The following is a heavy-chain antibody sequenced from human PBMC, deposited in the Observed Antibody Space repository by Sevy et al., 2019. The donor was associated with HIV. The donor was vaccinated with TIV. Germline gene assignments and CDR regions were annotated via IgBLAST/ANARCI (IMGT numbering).Heavy chain of an antibody. CDR1: GFTFSSYS. CDR2: ISSSSSYI. J-gene: IGHJ4*02. D-gene: IGHD4-17*01. V-gene: IGHV3-21*01. CDR3: ARVYGDYVGFDY. Sequence: GGSLRLSCAASGFTFSSYSMNWVRQAPGKGLEWVSSISSSSSYIYYADSVKGRFTISRENAKNSLYLQMHSLRAEDTAVYYCARVYGDYVGFDYWGQGTLVTVSS.